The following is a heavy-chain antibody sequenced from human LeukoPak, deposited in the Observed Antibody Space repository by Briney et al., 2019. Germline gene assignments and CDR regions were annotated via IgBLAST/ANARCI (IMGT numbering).Heavy chain of an antibody. V-gene: IGHV4-59*08. J-gene: IGHJ5*02. D-gene: IGHD3-22*01. CDR2: IYYSGST. Sequence: KPSETLSLTCTVSGGSISSYYWSWIRQPPGKGLEWIGYIYYSGSTNYNPSLKSRVTISVDTSKNQFSLKLSSVTAADTAVYYCARVIVDRGFDPWGQGTLVIVSS. CDR3: ARVIVDRGFDP. CDR1: GGSISSYY.